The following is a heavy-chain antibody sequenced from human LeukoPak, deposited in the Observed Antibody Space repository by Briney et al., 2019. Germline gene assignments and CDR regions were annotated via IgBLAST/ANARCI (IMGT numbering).Heavy chain of an antibody. CDR2: ISSSSSYI. CDR3: ARDYPGIAVAGEFDY. CDR1: GFTFSSYS. J-gene: IGHJ4*02. V-gene: IGHV3-21*01. D-gene: IGHD6-19*01. Sequence: GGSPRLSCAASGFTFSSYSMNWVRQAPGKGLEWVSSISSSSSYIYYADSVKGRFTISRDNAKNSLYLQMNSLRAEDTAVYYCARDYPGIAVAGEFDYWGQGTLVTVSS.